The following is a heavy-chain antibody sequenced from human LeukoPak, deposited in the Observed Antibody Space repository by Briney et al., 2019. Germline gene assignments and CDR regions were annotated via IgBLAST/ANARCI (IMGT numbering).Heavy chain of an antibody. Sequence: GGSLRLSCEASGFTFSDYWMHWVRQAPGKGLVWVSRINSDGRSTTYADSVKGRFTVSRDNAKNTLYLQMNSLRAEDTAVYYCARAKGSIAAAGTLDYWGQGTLVTVSS. V-gene: IGHV3-74*01. J-gene: IGHJ4*02. CDR3: ARAKGSIAAAGTLDY. CDR1: GFTFSDYW. D-gene: IGHD6-13*01. CDR2: INSDGRST.